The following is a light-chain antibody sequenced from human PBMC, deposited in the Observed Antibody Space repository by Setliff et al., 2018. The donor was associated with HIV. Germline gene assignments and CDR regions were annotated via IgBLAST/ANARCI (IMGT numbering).Light chain of an antibody. J-gene: IGLJ1*01. CDR3: SSYTSSSTLV. V-gene: IGLV2-14*03. Sequence: QSVLTQPASVSGSPGQSITISCTGTSSDVGGYNYVSWYQQHPNKAPKLMIYELSDRPSGVSNRFSGSKSGNTASLTISELQAEDEADYYCSSYTSSSTLVFGTGTKVTVL. CDR1: SSDVGGYNY. CDR2: ELS.